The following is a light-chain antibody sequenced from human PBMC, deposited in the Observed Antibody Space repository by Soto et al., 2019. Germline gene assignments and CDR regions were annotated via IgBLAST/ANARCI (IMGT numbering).Light chain of an antibody. CDR2: EVS. CDR1: SSDVGAYNY. Sequence: QSVLTQPASVSGSPGLSITISCTGTSSDVGAYNYVSWFQQHPGKAPKLMIFEVSNRPSGVSNRFSGSKSGNTASLTISGLQAEDEADYYCSAYPPSSSWLLGAGTKVTVL. J-gene: IGLJ3*02. V-gene: IGLV2-14*01. CDR3: SAYPPSSSWL.